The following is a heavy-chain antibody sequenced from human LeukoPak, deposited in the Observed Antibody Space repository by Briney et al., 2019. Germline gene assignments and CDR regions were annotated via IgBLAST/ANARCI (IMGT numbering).Heavy chain of an antibody. CDR2: INSGSTTV. D-gene: IGHD4-17*01. J-gene: IGHJ4*02. CDR1: GFTFNTYS. V-gene: IGHV3-48*01. Sequence: GGSLRLSCVASGFTFNTYSMNWVRQAPGKGLEWVSYINSGSTTVYYADSVKGRFTISRDNSKNTLYLQMNSLRAEDTAVYYCARAALPNTVIGGDYWGQGTLVTVSS. CDR3: ARAALPNTVIGGDY.